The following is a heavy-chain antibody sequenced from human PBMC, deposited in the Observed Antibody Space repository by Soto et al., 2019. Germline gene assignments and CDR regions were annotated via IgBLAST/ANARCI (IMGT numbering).Heavy chain of an antibody. CDR2: ILHSGST. CDR1: GGSISSGGYS. D-gene: IGHD4-17*01. J-gene: IGHJ3*02. CDR3: AVLGEYDDYPNAFDI. Sequence: QLQLQESGSGLVKPSQTLSLTCAVSGGSISSGGYSLSWVRQPPGKGLEWIGYILHSGSTYYNPSLKSRVTISVDRSKTQFSLKLSSVTAADTAVYYCAVLGEYDDYPNAFDIWGQGTMVTVSS. V-gene: IGHV4-30-2*01.